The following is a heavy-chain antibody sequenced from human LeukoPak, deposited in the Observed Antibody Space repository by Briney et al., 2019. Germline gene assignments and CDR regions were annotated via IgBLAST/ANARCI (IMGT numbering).Heavy chain of an antibody. CDR2: ISGSGGST. V-gene: IGHV3-23*01. CDR3: AKDRAGATWGYFDY. Sequence: PGGSLRLSCAASGVTFSSYAMSWVRQAPGKGLEWVSAISGSGGSTYYADSVKGRFTISRDNSKNTLYLQMNSLRAEDTAVYYCAKDRAGATWGYFDYWGQGTLVTVSS. CDR1: GVTFSSYA. J-gene: IGHJ4*02. D-gene: IGHD1-26*01.